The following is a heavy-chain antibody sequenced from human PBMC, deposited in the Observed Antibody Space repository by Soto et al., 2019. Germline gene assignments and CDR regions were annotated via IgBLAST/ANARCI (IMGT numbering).Heavy chain of an antibody. Sequence: ASVKVSCKASGYTFTNYDINCVRQATGQGPEYMGWMNPNSGKIGYVQKFQGRITISPDTSNNQLSLQLNSVTPDDTAVYYCARLIGNSWLDSWGQGTLVTVSS. J-gene: IGHJ5*01. CDR2: MNPNSGKI. CDR3: ARLIGNSWLDS. V-gene: IGHV1-8*01. D-gene: IGHD2-8*01. CDR1: GYTFTNYD.